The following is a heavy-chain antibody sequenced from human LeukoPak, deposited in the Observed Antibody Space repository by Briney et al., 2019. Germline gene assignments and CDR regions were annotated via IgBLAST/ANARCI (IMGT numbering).Heavy chain of an antibody. V-gene: IGHV1-69*13. CDR2: IIPIFGTA. CDR1: GGTFSSYA. Sequence: SVKVSCKASGGTFSSYAISWVRQAPGQGLEWMGGIIPIFGTANYAQKFQGRVTITADESTSTAYMELSSLRSEDTAVYYCARATYYYDSSGCNWFDPWGQGTLVTVSS. CDR3: ARATYYYDSSGCNWFDP. D-gene: IGHD3-22*01. J-gene: IGHJ5*02.